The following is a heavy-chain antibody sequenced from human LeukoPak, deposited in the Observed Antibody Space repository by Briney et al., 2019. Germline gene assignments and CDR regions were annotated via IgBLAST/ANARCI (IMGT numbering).Heavy chain of an antibody. CDR1: GYSFTSYW. Sequence: GESLKISCKGSGYSFTSYWISWVRQMPGKGLEWMGRIDPSDSYTNYSPSFQGHVTISADKSISTAYLQWSSLKASDTAMYYCARLPVGVAAVASSGDGMDVWGKGTTVTVSS. J-gene: IGHJ6*04. CDR3: ARLPVGVAAVASSGDGMDV. D-gene: IGHD6-13*01. V-gene: IGHV5-10-1*01. CDR2: IDPSDSYT.